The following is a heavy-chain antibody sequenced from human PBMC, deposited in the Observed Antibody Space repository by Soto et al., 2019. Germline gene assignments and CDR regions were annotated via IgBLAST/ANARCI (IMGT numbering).Heavy chain of an antibody. J-gene: IGHJ6*02. CDR3: ASVRGGYYYAMDV. V-gene: IGHV4-4*02. CDR2: IYHSGST. CDR1: GGSISSSNW. D-gene: IGHD3-10*02. Sequence: QVQLQESGPGLVKPSGTLSLTCAVSGGSISSSNWWSWVRQPPGKGLEWIGEIYHSGSTNYNPSLKSRDTLSVAKSKNQFSLKLSSVTAADTAVYYCASVRGGYYYAMDVWGQGTTVTVSS.